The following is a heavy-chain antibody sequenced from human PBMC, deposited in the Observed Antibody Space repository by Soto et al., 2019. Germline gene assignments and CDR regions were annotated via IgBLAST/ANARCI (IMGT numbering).Heavy chain of an antibody. CDR3: ARDAGAAGTGDWFDP. D-gene: IGHD6-13*01. Sequence: EVQLVESGGGLVKPGGSLRLSCAASGFTFSSYSMNWVRQAPGKGLEGVSSISSSSSYIYYADSVKGRFTISRDNAKNSLYLQMNSLRAEDTAVYYCARDAGAAGTGDWFDPWGQGTLVTVSS. CDR1: GFTFSSYS. V-gene: IGHV3-21*01. J-gene: IGHJ5*02. CDR2: ISSSSSYI.